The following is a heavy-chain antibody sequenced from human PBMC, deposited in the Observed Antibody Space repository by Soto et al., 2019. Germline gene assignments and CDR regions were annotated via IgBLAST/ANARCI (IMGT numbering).Heavy chain of an antibody. Sequence: PGGSLRLSCAASGFTFSGSALHWVRQASGKGLEWVGRIRSKANSYATAYAASVKGRFTISRDDSKNTAYLQMNSLKPEDTAVYYFTQRWELTGSLAFDIWGQGTMVTVSS. CDR1: GFTFSGSA. V-gene: IGHV3-73*01. J-gene: IGHJ3*02. CDR2: IRSKANSYAT. D-gene: IGHD1-26*01. CDR3: TQRWELTGSLAFDI.